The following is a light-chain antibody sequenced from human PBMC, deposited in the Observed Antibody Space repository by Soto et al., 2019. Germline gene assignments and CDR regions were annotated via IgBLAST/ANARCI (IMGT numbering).Light chain of an antibody. Sequence: DIQMTQSPSSLSASVGDRVTMTCRASQDIGINLGWFQQKPGKAPKRLIYVASSLQSGVPSRFSGSGSGTEFTLTISSLQPEDFASYFCLQHNAYPCTFXQGTKVDIK. J-gene: IGKJ1*01. CDR2: VAS. V-gene: IGKV1-17*01. CDR3: LQHNAYPCT. CDR1: QDIGIN.